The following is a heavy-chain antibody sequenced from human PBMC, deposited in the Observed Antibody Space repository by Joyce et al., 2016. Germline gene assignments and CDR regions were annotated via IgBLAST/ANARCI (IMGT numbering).Heavy chain of an antibody. Sequence: QVQLVESGGGVVEPGRSLRLSCAASGCTFSRYAIHWVRQAPGKGMEGVAIISNDGGKTYYADSVKGRFTISRDKSKNTVYLQMNSGRAEDTAVYYCARGGQIVVIIDYWGQGTLVTVSS. CDR3: ARGGQIVVIIDY. V-gene: IGHV3-30-3*01. CDR1: GCTFSRYA. J-gene: IGHJ4*02. D-gene: IGHD3-22*01. CDR2: ISNDGGKT.